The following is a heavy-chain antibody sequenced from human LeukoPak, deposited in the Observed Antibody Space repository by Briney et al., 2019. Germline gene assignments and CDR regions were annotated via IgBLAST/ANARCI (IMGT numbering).Heavy chain of an antibody. CDR1: GGSISSYY. CDR2: IYYSGST. V-gene: IGHV4-59*08. CDR3: ARAMVRKTIDY. Sequence: PSETLSLTCTVSGGSISSYYWSWIRQPPGKGLEWIGYIYYSGSTNYNPSLKSRVTISVDTSENQFSLKLSSVTAADTAVYYCARAMVRKTIDYWGQGTLVTVSS. J-gene: IGHJ4*02. D-gene: IGHD3-10*01.